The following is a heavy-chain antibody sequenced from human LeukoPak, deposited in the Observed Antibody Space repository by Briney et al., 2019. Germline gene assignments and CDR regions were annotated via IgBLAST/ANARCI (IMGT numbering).Heavy chain of an antibody. D-gene: IGHD6-6*01. J-gene: IGHJ4*02. V-gene: IGHV5-51*01. Sequence: GESLKISCKGSGYSFTTYWIGWVRQMPGKGLEWMGIIYPGDSDTRYSPSFQGQVTISADKSISTAYLQWSSLKASDTAMYYCARRAYYSSSSQHHYYFDYWGQGTLVTVSS. CDR1: GYSFTTYW. CDR2: IYPGDSDT. CDR3: ARRAYYSSSSQHHYYFDY.